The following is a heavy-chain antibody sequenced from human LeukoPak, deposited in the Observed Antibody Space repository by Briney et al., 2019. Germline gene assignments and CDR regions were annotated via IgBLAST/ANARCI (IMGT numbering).Heavy chain of an antibody. CDR3: AREIWFGELSGNNWFDP. V-gene: IGHV1-18*01. CDR1: GYTFTSYG. CDR2: ISAYNGNT. Sequence: ASVKVSCKASGYTFTSYGISWVRQAPGQGLEWMGWISAYNGNTNYAQKLQGRVTMTTDTSTSTAYMELRSLRSDDTAVYYCAREIWFGELSGNNWFDPWGQGTLVTVSS. J-gene: IGHJ5*02. D-gene: IGHD3-10*01.